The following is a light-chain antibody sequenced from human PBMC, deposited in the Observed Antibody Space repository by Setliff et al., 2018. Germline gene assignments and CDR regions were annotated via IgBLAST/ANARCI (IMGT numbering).Light chain of an antibody. J-gene: IGLJ2*01. Sequence: QSVLTQPASVSGSPGQSITISCTGTSSDIGGYNYVSWYQQNPGKAPKVLISEVSDRPSGLSSRFSGSKSGDTASLTISGLQAEDEADYYCSSYSSSNSRVIFGGGTKVTVL. CDR3: SSYSSSNSRVI. CDR2: EVS. V-gene: IGLV2-14*03. CDR1: SSDIGGYNY.